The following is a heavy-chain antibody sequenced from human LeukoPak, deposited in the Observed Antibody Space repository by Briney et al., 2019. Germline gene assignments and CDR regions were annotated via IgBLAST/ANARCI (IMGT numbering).Heavy chain of an antibody. CDR3: ASQKLGSTSYSIDY. CDR1: GFTFSSHA. D-gene: IGHD2-2*01. J-gene: IGHJ4*02. Sequence: GGSLGLSCAASGFTFSSHAMSWVRQAPGKGLEWVSVISNSGAGTYYADSVKGRFTISRDNSKNTLWLQMNSLRAEDTAVYYCASQKLGSTSYSIDYWGQGTLVTVSS. V-gene: IGHV3-23*01. CDR2: ISNSGAGT.